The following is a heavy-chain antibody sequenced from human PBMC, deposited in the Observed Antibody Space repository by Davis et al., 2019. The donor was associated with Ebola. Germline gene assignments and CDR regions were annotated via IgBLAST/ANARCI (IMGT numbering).Heavy chain of an antibody. CDR2: IHYLGNT. D-gene: IGHD4-17*01. V-gene: IGHV4-59*01. J-gene: IGHJ6*02. CDR1: GGSINNYF. Sequence: MPSETLSLTCTVSGGSINNYFWSWIRQSPGKGLEWIGNIHYLGNTNYNPSLKSRVTMSVDTSKNQFSLNLSSVTAADTAVYYCARGNYGDYIVLYYYNMDVWGQGTTVTVSS. CDR3: ARGNYGDYIVLYYYNMDV.